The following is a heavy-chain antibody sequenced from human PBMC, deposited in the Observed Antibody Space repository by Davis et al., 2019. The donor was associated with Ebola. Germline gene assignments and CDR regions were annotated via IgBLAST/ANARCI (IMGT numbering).Heavy chain of an antibody. Sequence: MPPETLSLTCPVPGRSTTSGRYYCSWLRQHPGKGPEWIGYIYYSGTNYYNPTLKSRVTISVDTSRNQFSLKLSSVTAADSAVYYCARTPYCIGGSCYSNPHFDYWGPGTLVAVSS. V-gene: IGHV4-31*03. CDR1: GRSTTSGRYY. D-gene: IGHD2-15*01. CDR2: IYYSGTN. J-gene: IGHJ4*02. CDR3: ARTPYCIGGSCYSNPHFDY.